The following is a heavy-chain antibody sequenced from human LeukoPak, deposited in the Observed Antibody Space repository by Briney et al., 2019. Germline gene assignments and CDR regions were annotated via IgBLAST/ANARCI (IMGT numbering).Heavy chain of an antibody. V-gene: IGHV3-30*04. D-gene: IGHD6-19*01. CDR1: GVTFSSYA. CDR2: ISYDGSNK. J-gene: IGHJ6*03. CDR3: ARDYSAAGRIGPRGYYYYMDV. Sequence: PGGSLRLSCAASGVTFSSYAMHWVRQAPGKGLEWVALISYDGSNKYYADSVKGRFTISRDNSKNTLYLQMDSLRAGDTAVYYCARDYSAAGRIGPRGYYYYMDVWGKGTTVTISS.